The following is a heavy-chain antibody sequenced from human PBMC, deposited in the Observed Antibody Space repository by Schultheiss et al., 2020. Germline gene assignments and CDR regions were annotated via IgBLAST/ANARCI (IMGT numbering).Heavy chain of an antibody. V-gene: IGHV4-61*09. CDR2: IYTSGST. D-gene: IGHD4-11*01. Sequence: SATLSLTCTVSGGSISSSSYYWSWIRQPAGKGLEWIGHIYTSGSTTYNPSLKSRVTMSVDTSKNQFSLNLGSVTAADTALYYCARRNINYWYFDLWGRGTLVTGSS. CDR3: ARRNINYWYFDL. CDR1: GGSISSSSYY. J-gene: IGHJ2*01.